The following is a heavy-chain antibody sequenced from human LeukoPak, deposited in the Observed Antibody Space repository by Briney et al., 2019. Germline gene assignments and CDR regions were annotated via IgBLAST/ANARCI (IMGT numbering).Heavy chain of an antibody. Sequence: SDTLSLTCTVSGGSIRSCFWSWIRQPPGKGLEWLGYIYYSGSTNYNPSLKSRVTISVDTSKNQFSLKLSSVTAADTAVYYCARDEEGAILSWGQGTLVTVSS. CDR3: ARDEEGAILS. V-gene: IGHV4-59*01. CDR2: IYYSGST. CDR1: GGSIRSCF. D-gene: IGHD1-26*01. J-gene: IGHJ5*02.